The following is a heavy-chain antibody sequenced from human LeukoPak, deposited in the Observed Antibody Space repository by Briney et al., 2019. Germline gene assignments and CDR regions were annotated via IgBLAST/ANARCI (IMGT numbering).Heavy chain of an antibody. V-gene: IGHV4-59*01. J-gene: IGHJ4*02. CDR1: GGSISSSY. CDR2: IYYSGST. Sequence: SETLSLTCTVSGGSISSSYWSWIRQPPGKGLEWIGYIYYSGSTNYNPSLKSRVTISVDTSKNQFSLKLSSVTAADTAVYYCARSEYSSGWLDYWGQGTLVTVSS. CDR3: ARSEYSSGWLDY. D-gene: IGHD6-19*01.